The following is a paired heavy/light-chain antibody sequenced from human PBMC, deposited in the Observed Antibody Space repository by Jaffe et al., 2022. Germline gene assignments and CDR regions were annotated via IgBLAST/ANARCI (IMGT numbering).Light chain of an antibody. CDR1: QSIGSS. J-gene: IGKJ2*01. CDR3: HQSSSFPYT. V-gene: IGKV6-21*02. CDR2: YAS. Sequence: EIVLTQSPDFQSVTPKEKVTITCRASQSIGSSLHWYQQKPDQSPKLLIKYASQSISGVPSRFSGSGSGTDFTLTINSLEAEDAATYYCHQSSSFPYTFGQGTKLEIK.
Heavy chain of an antibody. J-gene: IGHJ5*02. D-gene: IGHD2-15*01. V-gene: IGHV4-38-2*02. Sequence: QVQLQESGPGLVKPSETLSLTCAVSGYSISSGYYWGWIRQPPGKGLEWIGSIYHSGSTYYNPSLKSRVTISVDTSKNQFSLKLSSVTAADTAVYYCARDGTKEPPPRGYCSGGSCYGGAFFDPWGQGTLVTVSS. CDR1: GYSISSGYY. CDR2: IYHSGST. CDR3: ARDGTKEPPPRGYCSGGSCYGGAFFDP.